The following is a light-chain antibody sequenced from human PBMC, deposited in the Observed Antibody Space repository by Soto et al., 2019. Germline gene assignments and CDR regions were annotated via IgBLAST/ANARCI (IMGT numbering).Light chain of an antibody. Sequence: QSALTQPASVSGSPGQSITISCTGTSSDIGGYNYVSWYQHHPGKAPKLIIFEVSNRPSGVSNRFSGSKSGNTASLTISGLQAEDEADYYCNSYTRSRSLVFGGGTKLTVL. CDR1: SSDIGGYNY. J-gene: IGLJ3*02. CDR2: EVS. V-gene: IGLV2-14*01. CDR3: NSYTRSRSLV.